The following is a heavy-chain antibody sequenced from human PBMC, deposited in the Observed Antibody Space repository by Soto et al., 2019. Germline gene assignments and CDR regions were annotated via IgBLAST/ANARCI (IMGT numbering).Heavy chain of an antibody. CDR2: FDPEDGET. V-gene: IGHV1-24*01. J-gene: IGHJ4*02. D-gene: IGHD3-22*01. Sequence: XSVKVSFNVSGYTLTELSMHLVRHSPGKGLEWMGGFDPEDGETIYAQKFQGRVTMTEDTSTDTAYMELSSLRAEDTAVYYCASGLEEHSSSWYDYWGQGTPVTVSS. CDR3: ASGLEEHSSSWYDY. CDR1: GYTLTELS.